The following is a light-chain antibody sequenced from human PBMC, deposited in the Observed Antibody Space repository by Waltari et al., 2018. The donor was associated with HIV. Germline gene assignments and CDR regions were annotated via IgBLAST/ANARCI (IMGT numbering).Light chain of an antibody. CDR1: QSVTSSY. CDR2: GTS. V-gene: IGKV3-20*01. CDR3: LQDHTYPYT. J-gene: IGKJ2*01. Sequence: EIVLTQSPGTLSLSPGDRATLSCRASQSVTSSYLAWYQQTPGQTPRLLIYGTSNRATGIPDRFSGSGSGTDFTLTISRLDPEDFATYYCLQDHTYPYTFGQGTKLEIK.